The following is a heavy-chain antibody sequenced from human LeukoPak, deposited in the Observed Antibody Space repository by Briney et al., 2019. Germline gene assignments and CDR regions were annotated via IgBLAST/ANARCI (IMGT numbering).Heavy chain of an antibody. V-gene: IGHV2-5*01. CDR2: IYWNDDK. D-gene: IGHD3-3*01. CDR1: GFSLSTSGVG. J-gene: IGHJ5*02. Sequence: SGPTLVKPTQTLTLTCTFSGFSLSTSGVGVGWIRQPPGKALEWLALIYWNDDKRYSPSLKSRLTITKDTSKNQAVLTMTNMDPVDTATYYCAQSSYYGFWSGYYEVWFDPWGQGTLVTVSS. CDR3: AQSSYYGFWSGYYEVWFDP.